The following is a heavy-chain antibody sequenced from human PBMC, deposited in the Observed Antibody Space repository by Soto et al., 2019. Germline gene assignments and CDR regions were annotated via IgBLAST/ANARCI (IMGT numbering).Heavy chain of an antibody. V-gene: IGHV4-61*08. J-gene: IGHJ6*02. CDR1: GGSISSGGYY. D-gene: IGHD3-10*01. Sequence: PSETLSLTCTVSGGSISSGGYYWSWIRQHPGKGLEWIGYIYYSGSTNYNPSLKSRVAISVDTSKNQFSLKLTSVTAGDTAVYYCASFSGGHYYYYGMDVWGQGTTVTVSS. CDR3: ASFSGGHYYYYGMDV. CDR2: IYYSGST.